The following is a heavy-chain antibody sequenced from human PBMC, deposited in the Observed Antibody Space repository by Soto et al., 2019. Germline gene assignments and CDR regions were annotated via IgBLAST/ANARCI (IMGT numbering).Heavy chain of an antibody. Sequence: EVQLVESGGSLVQPGGSLRLSCAASGFTFSSYWMHWVRQAPGKGLVWVSHINIDGSTTNYAGSVKGRFTISRDNAKNTLYLQMNSLRDEDTAVYYCARGGRGSDYWGQGTLVTVSS. CDR1: GFTFSSYW. D-gene: IGHD3-10*01. J-gene: IGHJ4*02. CDR2: INIDGSTT. V-gene: IGHV3-74*01. CDR3: ARGGRGSDY.